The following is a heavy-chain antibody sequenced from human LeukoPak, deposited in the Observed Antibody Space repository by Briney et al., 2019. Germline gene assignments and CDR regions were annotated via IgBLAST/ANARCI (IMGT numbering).Heavy chain of an antibody. Sequence: PSETLSLTCTVSGYSISSGYYWGWIRQPPGKGLEWIGSIYHSGSTYYNPSLKSRVTISVDTSKNQFSLKLSSVTAADTAVYYCATLDAYYGSTYWGQGTLVTVSS. CDR3: ATLDAYYGSTY. D-gene: IGHD3-10*01. CDR2: IYHSGST. V-gene: IGHV4-38-2*02. J-gene: IGHJ4*02. CDR1: GYSISSGYY.